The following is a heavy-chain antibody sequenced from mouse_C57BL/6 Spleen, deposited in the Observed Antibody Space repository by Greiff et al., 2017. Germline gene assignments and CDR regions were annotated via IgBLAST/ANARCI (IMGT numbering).Heavy chain of an antibody. Sequence: VKLLESGAELVRPGASVKLSCKASGYTFTDYYINWVKQRPGQGLEWIARIYPGSGNTYYNEKFKGKATLTADKSSSTSYMQLSSLTSEDSAVYFYARACGSSYGGFDYWGQGTTLTVSS. CDR1: GYTFTDYY. CDR3: ARACGSSYGGFDY. D-gene: IGHD1-1*01. J-gene: IGHJ2*01. V-gene: IGHV1-76*01. CDR2: IYPGSGNT.